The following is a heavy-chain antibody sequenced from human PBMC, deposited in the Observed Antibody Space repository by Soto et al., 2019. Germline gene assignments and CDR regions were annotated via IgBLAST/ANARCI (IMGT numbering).Heavy chain of an antibody. CDR3: AGRQQNYYYYGMDV. J-gene: IGHJ6*02. CDR1: GISISTYA. CDR2: ISQDGSVK. V-gene: IGHV3-30*03. Sequence: QVQLVEAGGGVVQPGRSLTVSCAASGISISTYAMHWVRQAPGKGLEWVAVISQDGSVKYYADSVKGRFTISKDNPKNTLFLQMNSLGADASAVYYFAGRQQNYYYYGMDVWGQGTTVTVSS. D-gene: IGHD6-13*01.